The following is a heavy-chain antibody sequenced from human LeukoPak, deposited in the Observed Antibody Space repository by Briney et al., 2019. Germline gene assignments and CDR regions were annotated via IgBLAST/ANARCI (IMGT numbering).Heavy chain of an antibody. D-gene: IGHD4-23*01. CDR2: IYPGDSDT. V-gene: IGHV5-51*01. J-gene: IGHJ4*02. Sequence: GESLKISCKGSGYSFTSYWIGWVRQMPGKGLECMGIIYPGDSDTRYSPSFQGQVTISADKSISTAHLQWSSLKASDTAMYYCARRSGTTVVTPDLFIDYWGQGTLVTVSS. CDR3: ARRSGTTVVTPDLFIDY. CDR1: GYSFTSYW.